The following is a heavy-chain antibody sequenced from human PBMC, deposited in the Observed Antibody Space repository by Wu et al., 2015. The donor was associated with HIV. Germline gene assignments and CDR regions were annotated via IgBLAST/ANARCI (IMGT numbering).Heavy chain of an antibody. V-gene: IGHV1-46*01. CDR3: ARVGFGELVINSLDY. D-gene: IGHD3-10*01. Sequence: QVQLVQSGAEVKKPGASVKVSCKASGYTFTSYYMHWVRQAPGQGLEWMGIINPSGGSTSYAQKFQGRVTMTRDTSTSTVYMELSSLRSEDTAVYYCARVGFGELVINSLDYWGQGTLVTVSS. CDR2: INPSGGST. J-gene: IGHJ4*02. CDR1: GYTFTSYY.